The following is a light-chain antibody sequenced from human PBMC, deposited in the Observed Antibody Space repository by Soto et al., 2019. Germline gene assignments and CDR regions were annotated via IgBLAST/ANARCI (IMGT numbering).Light chain of an antibody. V-gene: IGKV3-11*01. CDR1: QSVRFY. CDR3: QHRSNWPLT. CDR2: DAS. Sequence: EIVLTQSPATLSLSPGESASLSCRASQSVRFYLAWYQQKPGQAPRLLIYDASKRATGIPARFSGSGSGTDFTLTISSLEPEDFAVDYCQHRSNWPLTFGGGTKVEIK. J-gene: IGKJ4*01.